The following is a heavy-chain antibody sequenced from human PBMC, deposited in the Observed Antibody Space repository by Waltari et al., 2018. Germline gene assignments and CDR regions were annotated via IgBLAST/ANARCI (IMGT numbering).Heavy chain of an antibody. J-gene: IGHJ6*02. V-gene: IGHV1-69*02. CDR2: IIPILGIA. CDR3: ARVPAAMDYYYYGMDV. CDR1: GGTFSSYT. Sequence: QVQLVQSGAEVKKPGSSVKVSCKASGGTFSSYTISWVRQAPGQGLEWMGRIIPILGIANDAQKFQGRVTITADKSTSTAYMERSSLRSEDTAVYYCARVPAAMDYYYYGMDVWGQGTTVTVSS. D-gene: IGHD2-2*01.